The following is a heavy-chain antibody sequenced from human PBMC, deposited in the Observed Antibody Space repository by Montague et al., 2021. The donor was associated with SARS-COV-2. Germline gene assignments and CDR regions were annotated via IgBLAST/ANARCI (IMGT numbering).Heavy chain of an antibody. Sequence: SETLSLTCTVSGGSISSSSYYWGWIRQPPGKGLEWIGSIYYSGSTYYNPSLKSRVTISVDTSKNQFSLKLSSVTAADTAVYYCARAPGLSGYYGSGYYFDYWGQGTLVTVSS. CDR1: GGSISSSSYY. CDR3: ARAPGLSGYYGSGYYFDY. J-gene: IGHJ4*02. CDR2: IYYSGST. D-gene: IGHD3-9*01. V-gene: IGHV4-39*07.